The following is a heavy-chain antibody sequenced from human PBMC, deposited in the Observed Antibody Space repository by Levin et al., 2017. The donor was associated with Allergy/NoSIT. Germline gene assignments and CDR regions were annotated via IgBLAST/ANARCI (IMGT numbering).Heavy chain of an antibody. V-gene: IGHV4-59*01. Sequence: SQTLSLPCTVSGGSISSSYWSWIRQPPGKGLEWIGYIYYSGSTNYNPSLKSRVTISVDTSKNQFSLKLSSVTAADTAVYYCARVVAAAGTEAFDIWGQGTMVTVSS. D-gene: IGHD6-13*01. J-gene: IGHJ3*02. CDR3: ARVVAAAGTEAFDI. CDR1: GGSISSSY. CDR2: IYYSGST.